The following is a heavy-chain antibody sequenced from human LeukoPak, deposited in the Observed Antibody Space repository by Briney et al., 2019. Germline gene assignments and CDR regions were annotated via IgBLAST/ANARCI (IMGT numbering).Heavy chain of an antibody. CDR2: IYTSGST. D-gene: IGHD3-10*01. CDR1: GGSISSGSYY. CDR3: ARWDGSGSSRWFDP. J-gene: IGHJ5*02. Sequence: SQTLSLTCTVSGGSISSGSYYWSWIRQPAGKRVEWIGRIYTSGSTNYNPSLKSRVTISLDTSKNQFSLKLSSVTAADTAVYYCARWDGSGSSRWFDPWGQGTLVTVSS. V-gene: IGHV4-61*02.